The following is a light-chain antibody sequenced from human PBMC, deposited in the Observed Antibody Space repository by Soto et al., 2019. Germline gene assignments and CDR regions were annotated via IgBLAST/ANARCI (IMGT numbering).Light chain of an antibody. CDR3: QSYDSSLSGSGV. V-gene: IGLV1-40*01. CDR2: SHN. Sequence: QPVLTQPPSASGTPGQRVTISCSGSSSNIGRYTVNWYQQLPGTAPRLLLSSHNNRPSGVPDRFFGSKSGTSASLTIIGLQAEDEADYYCQSYDSSLSGSGVFGGGTKLTVL. J-gene: IGLJ3*02. CDR1: SSNIGRYT.